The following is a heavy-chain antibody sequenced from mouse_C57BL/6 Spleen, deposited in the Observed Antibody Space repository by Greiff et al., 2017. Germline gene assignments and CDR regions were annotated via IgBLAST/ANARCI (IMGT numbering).Heavy chain of an antibody. D-gene: IGHD1-1*01. J-gene: IGHJ2*01. V-gene: IGHV1-64*01. Sequence: QVQLQQPGAELVKPGASVKLSCKASGYTFTSYWMHWVKQRPGQGLEWIGMIHPNSGSTNYNEKFKSKATLTVDKSSSTAYMQLSSLTSEDSAVYYCARITTVYYVDDWGQGTTLTVSS. CDR2: IHPNSGST. CDR1: GYTFTSYW. CDR3: ARITTVYYVDD.